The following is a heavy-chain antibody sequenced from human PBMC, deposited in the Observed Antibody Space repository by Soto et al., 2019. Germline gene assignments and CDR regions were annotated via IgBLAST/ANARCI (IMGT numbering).Heavy chain of an antibody. Sequence: QVQLQESGPGLVKPSETLSLTCTVSGGSISPYYWNWIRQSPGKGLEWIGNINLSGTTHYNPSLMGWVTNSGELFKNPLPPGLRSGVAAGTAVFYWARTGLELPAFDIWGQGTVVTVSP. V-gene: IGHV4-59*01. J-gene: IGHJ3*02. CDR3: ARTGLELPAFDI. D-gene: IGHD1-7*01. CDR1: GGSISPYY. CDR2: INLSGTT.